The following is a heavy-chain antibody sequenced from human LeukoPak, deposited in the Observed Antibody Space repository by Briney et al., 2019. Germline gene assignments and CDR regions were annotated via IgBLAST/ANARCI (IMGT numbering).Heavy chain of an antibody. V-gene: IGHV1-69*05. D-gene: IGHD2-21*01. CDR2: IIPMFGA. J-gene: IGHJ4*02. CDR1: GGTFSTHA. CDR3: ARMSVIGPSQFDF. Sequence: ASVPVSLRAPGGTFSTHAVRWVRQAPAQGLAWMGGIIPMFGANYAQNFRGRVTITTDESTSTAYMELSSLRSEDTAVYFCARMSVIGPSQFDFWGQGTLVTVSS.